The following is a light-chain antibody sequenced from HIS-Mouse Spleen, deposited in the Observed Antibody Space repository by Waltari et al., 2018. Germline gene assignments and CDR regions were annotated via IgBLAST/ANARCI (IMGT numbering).Light chain of an antibody. V-gene: IGLV2-14*03. CDR2: DVS. Sequence: QSALTQPASVSGSPGQSITISCTGTSSDGGGYNYVSWYQQHPGNAPKPMIYDVSNRPSGVSNRFSGSKSGNTASLTVSGLQAEDEADYYCSSYTSSSTVVFGGGTKLTVL. CDR3: SSYTSSSTVV. J-gene: IGLJ2*01. CDR1: SSDGGGYNY.